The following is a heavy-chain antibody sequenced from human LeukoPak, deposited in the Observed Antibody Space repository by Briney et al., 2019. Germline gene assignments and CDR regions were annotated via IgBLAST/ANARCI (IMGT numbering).Heavy chain of an antibody. CDR2: INPAGGTT. CDR3: ARGPNPYYFDY. Sequence: GASVKVSCKASRYTFTSYYIHWVRQDPGQGLEWMGKINPAGGTTTYAQKFQGRVTMTRGTSTSTVYMDVGSLRSEDTAVYYCARGPNPYYFDYWGQGTLVTVSS. CDR1: RYTFTSYY. J-gene: IGHJ4*02. V-gene: IGHV1-46*01.